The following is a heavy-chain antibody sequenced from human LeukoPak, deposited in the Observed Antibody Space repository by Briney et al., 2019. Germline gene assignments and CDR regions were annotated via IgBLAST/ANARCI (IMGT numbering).Heavy chain of an antibody. CDR2: IRYDGSNK. CDR3: AKDVSTTFGVVITPYFDY. J-gene: IGHJ4*02. V-gene: IGHV3-30*02. CDR1: GFTFSSYG. Sequence: LPGGSLRLSCAASGFTFSSYGMHWVRQAPGKGLEWVAFIRYDGSNKYYADSVKGRFTISRDNSKNTLYLQMNSLRAEDTAVYYCAKDVSTTFGVVITPYFDYWGQGTLVTVSS. D-gene: IGHD3-3*01.